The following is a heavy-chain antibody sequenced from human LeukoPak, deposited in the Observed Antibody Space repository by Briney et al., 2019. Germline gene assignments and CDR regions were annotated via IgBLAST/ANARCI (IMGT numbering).Heavy chain of an antibody. D-gene: IGHD5-18*01. CDR3: ARVSVDTAMVTPSGFDY. CDR2: ISSSSSYI. Sequence: GGSLRLSCAASGFTFSSYSMNWVRQAPGKGLEWVSSISSSSSYIYYADSVKGRFTISRDNAKNSLYLQMNSLRAEDTAVYYWARVSVDTAMVTPSGFDYWGQGTLVTVSS. V-gene: IGHV3-21*01. J-gene: IGHJ4*02. CDR1: GFTFSSYS.